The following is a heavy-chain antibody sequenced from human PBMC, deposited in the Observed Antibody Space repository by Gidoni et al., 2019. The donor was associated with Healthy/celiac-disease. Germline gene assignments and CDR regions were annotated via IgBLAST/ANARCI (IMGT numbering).Heavy chain of an antibody. CDR2: IFSNDEK. J-gene: IGHJ4*02. CDR1: GFSLSNARMG. Sequence: QVTLKESGPVLVKPTETLTLTCTVSGFSLSNARMGVSWIRQPSGKALEWLAHIFSNDEKSYSTSLKSRLTISKDTSKSQVVLTMTNMDPVDTATYYCARILPPPVRGVIAFDYWGQGTLVTVSS. CDR3: ARILPPPVRGVIAFDY. D-gene: IGHD3-10*01. V-gene: IGHV2-26*01.